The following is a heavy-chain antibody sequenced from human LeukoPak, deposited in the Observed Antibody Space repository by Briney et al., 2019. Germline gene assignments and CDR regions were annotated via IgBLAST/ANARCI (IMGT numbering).Heavy chain of an antibody. CDR3: ARGIAAAGDDAFDI. D-gene: IGHD6-13*01. J-gene: IGHJ3*02. CDR1: GGSISSYC. V-gene: IGHV4-4*07. Sequence: SETLSLTCTVSGGSISSYCWSWIRQPAGKGLEWIGRIYTSGSTNYNPSLKSRVTMSVDTSKNQFSLKLSSVTAADTAVYYCARGIAAAGDDAFDIWGQGTMVTVSS. CDR2: IYTSGST.